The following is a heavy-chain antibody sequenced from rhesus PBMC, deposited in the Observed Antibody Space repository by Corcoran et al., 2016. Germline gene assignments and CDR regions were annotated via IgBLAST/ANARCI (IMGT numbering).Heavy chain of an antibody. V-gene: IGHV4S7*01. Sequence: QVQLQESGPGLLKPSETPSLTCAVPGGYISGGHGWGRKRQPPVKGLRWIGRIYNNSGNPYYNPSLKRRVTISTDTSKSQFSLKLSSVTAADTAVYYCARDTVHDAFDFWGQGLRVTVSS. J-gene: IGHJ3*01. CDR2: IYNNSGNP. D-gene: IGHD5-12*01. CDR1: GGYISGGHG. CDR3: ARDTVHDAFDF.